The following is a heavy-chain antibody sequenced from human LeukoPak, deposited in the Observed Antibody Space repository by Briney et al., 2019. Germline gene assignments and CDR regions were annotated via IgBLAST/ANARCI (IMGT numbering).Heavy chain of an antibody. D-gene: IGHD3-9*01. J-gene: IGHJ4*02. CDR2: IKQDGSEK. CDR3: ARDLWEPGDYDILTGYYNY. V-gene: IGHV3-7*03. CDR1: GFTFSSYW. Sequence: PGGSLRLSCAASGFTFSSYWMSWVRQAPGKGLEWVANIKQDGSEKYYVDSVKGRFTISRDNAKNSLYLQLNSLRAEDTAVYYCARDLWEPGDYDILTGYYNYWGQGTPVTVSS.